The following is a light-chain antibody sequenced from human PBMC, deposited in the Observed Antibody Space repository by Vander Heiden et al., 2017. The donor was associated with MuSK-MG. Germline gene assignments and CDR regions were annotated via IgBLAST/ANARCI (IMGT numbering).Light chain of an antibody. V-gene: IGLV3-1*01. CDR2: QDS. J-gene: IGLJ2*01. CDR1: KLGDKY. CDR3: QAWDSSTVV. Sequence: SYELTQPPSVSVSPGQTASITCSGDKLGDKYACWYQQKPGQSPVRVIYQDSKRPSGIPERFSGSNSGNKATLTISGTQAMDEAYYYCQAWDSSTVVFGGGTKLTVL.